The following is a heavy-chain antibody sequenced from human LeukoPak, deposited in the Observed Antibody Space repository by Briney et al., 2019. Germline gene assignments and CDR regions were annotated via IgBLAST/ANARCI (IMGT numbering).Heavy chain of an antibody. CDR1: GYTLTELS. CDR3: ATGIPYCYGSGSYYNVMGY. D-gene: IGHD3-10*01. Sequence: ASVKVSCKVSGYTLTELSMHWVRQAPGKGLEWMGGFDPEDGETIYAQKFQGRVTMTEDTSTDTAYMELSSLRSEDTAVYYCATGIPYCYGSGSYYNVMGYWGQGTLVTVSS. CDR2: FDPEDGET. J-gene: IGHJ4*02. V-gene: IGHV1-24*01.